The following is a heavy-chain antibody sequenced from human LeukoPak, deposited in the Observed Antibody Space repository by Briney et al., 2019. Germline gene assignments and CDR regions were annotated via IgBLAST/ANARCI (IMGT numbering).Heavy chain of an antibody. CDR3: ARDGSSSFNAFDI. V-gene: IGHV1-69*06. J-gene: IGHJ3*02. CDR1: GGTFSSYA. CDR2: IIPIFGTA. Sequence: GASVKVSCKASGGTFSSYAISWVRQAPGQGLEWMGGIIPIFGTANYAQKFQGRATITADKSTSTAYMELSRLRSEDTAVYYCARDGSSSFNAFDIWGQGTMVTVSS. D-gene: IGHD6-6*01.